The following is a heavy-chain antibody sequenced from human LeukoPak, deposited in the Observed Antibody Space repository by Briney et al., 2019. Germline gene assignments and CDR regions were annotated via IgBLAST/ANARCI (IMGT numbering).Heavy chain of an antibody. D-gene: IGHD4-11*01. CDR1: GFTFNSHY. V-gene: IGHV3-74*01. CDR3: ARGHLYSFDH. J-gene: IGHJ4*02. CDR2: TTDDATT. Sequence: GGSLRLSCAFSGFTFNSHYVHWVCQAPGQGLLWVPRTTDDATTNYADSVRGRFTISRDIAKKTLYLQMNSLRAEDTAVYYCARGHLYSFDHWGQGALVTVSS.